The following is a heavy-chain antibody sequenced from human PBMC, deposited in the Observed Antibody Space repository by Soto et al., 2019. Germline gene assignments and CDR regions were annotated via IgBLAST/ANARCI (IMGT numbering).Heavy chain of an antibody. CDR3: ARPPTGYSSDDPYYMDV. V-gene: IGHV4-39*01. CDR1: GGSISSSSYY. J-gene: IGHJ6*03. CDR2: IYYSGST. D-gene: IGHD6-19*01. Sequence: SETLSLTCTVSGGSISSSSYYWGWIRQPPGKGLEWIGSIYYSGSTYYNPSLKSRVTISVDTSKNQFSLKLSSVTAADTAVYYCARPPTGYSSDDPYYMDVWGKGTTVTVSS.